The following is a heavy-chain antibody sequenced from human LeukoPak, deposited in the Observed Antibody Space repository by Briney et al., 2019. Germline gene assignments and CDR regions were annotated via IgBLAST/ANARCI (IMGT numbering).Heavy chain of an antibody. Sequence: PGGSLRLSCAASGFTVSSNYMNWVRQAPGKGLEWVSVIYGGGSIYYADSVKGRFTISRDSSKNTLYLQMNSLRAEDTAVYYCARGAGYNYPYYFDYWGQGTLVTVSS. V-gene: IGHV3-53*01. CDR2: IYGGGSI. CDR3: ARGAGYNYPYYFDY. J-gene: IGHJ4*02. CDR1: GFTVSSNY. D-gene: IGHD5-24*01.